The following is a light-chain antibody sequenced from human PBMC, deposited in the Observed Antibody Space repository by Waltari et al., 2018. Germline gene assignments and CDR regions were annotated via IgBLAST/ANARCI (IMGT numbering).Light chain of an antibody. CDR1: QSTSRY. V-gene: IGKV3-20*01. CDR2: AAS. CDR3: QNHERLPAM. J-gene: IGKJ1*01. Sequence: EIVLTQSTGTPSLSPGERATLSCRASQSTSRYLAWYQQKPGQAPRPLIYAASSRATGIPDRFSGSGSGTDFSLTISRLEPEDFAVYYCQNHERLPAMFGQGTKVEIK.